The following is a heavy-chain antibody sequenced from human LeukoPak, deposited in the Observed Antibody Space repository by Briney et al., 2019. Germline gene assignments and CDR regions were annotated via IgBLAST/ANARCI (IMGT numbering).Heavy chain of an antibody. CDR3: AKLPYFDWLNYFDY. CDR2: ISGSGGST. V-gene: IGHV3-23*01. D-gene: IGHD3-9*01. CDR1: GFTLSSYA. J-gene: IGHJ4*02. Sequence: GGSLRLSCAASGFTLSSYAMSWVRQAPGKGLEWVSAISGSGGSTYYADSVKGRFTISRDNSKNTLYLQMNSLRAEDTAVYYCAKLPYFDWLNYFDYWGQGTLVTVSS.